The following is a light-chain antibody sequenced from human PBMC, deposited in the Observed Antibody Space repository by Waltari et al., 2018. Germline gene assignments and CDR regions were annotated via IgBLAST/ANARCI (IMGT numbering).Light chain of an antibody. Sequence: DIQMTQSPSSLSASVGDRVTITCRASQAISNSLAWYQQKPGKVPKVLLYRASTLESGVPTRFSGSGTGTDYTLTIISLQPEDFATYYCQQYAATPLTFGGGTKVEIK. J-gene: IGKJ4*02. CDR1: QAISNS. CDR2: RAS. V-gene: IGKV1-NL1*01. CDR3: QQYAATPLT.